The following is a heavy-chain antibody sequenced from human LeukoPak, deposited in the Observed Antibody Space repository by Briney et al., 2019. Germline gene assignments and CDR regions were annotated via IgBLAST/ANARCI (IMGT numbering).Heavy chain of an antibody. CDR1: GFTFSNAW. J-gene: IGHJ4*02. D-gene: IGHD6-19*01. Sequence: GGSLRLSCAVSGFTFSNAWMTWFRQAPGKGLEWVASIKPDGSEKYYLDSVKGRFTISRDNARDSLYLQMNSLRDDDTSVYFCARDASALYWGRGTLVTVSS. V-gene: IGHV3-7*01. CDR2: IKPDGSEK. CDR3: ARDASALY.